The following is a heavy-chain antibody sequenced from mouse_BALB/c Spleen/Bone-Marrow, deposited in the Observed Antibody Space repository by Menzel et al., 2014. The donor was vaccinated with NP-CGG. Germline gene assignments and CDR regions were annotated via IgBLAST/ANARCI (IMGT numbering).Heavy chain of an antibody. Sequence: EVKLVESGPELVKPGASVKISCKASGYSFTGYFMNWVKQSHGKSLEWIGRINPYNGDTFYNQKFKGKATLTVDKPSSTAHMELLSLTSEDSVVYYCGREIYYGNPDYWGQGTTLTVSS. CDR1: GYSFTGYF. J-gene: IGHJ2*01. CDR3: GREIYYGNPDY. D-gene: IGHD2-1*01. V-gene: IGHV1-37*01. CDR2: INPYNGDT.